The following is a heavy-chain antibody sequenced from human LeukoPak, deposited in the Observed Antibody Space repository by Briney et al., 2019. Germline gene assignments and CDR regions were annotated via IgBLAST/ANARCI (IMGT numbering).Heavy chain of an antibody. CDR1: GGSISSSSYY. Sequence: PSETLSLTCTVSGGSISSSSYYWSWIRQPPGKGLEWIGYIYYSGSTYYNPSLKSRVTISVDTSKNQFSLKLSAVTAADTAFYYCSRTGVRNIFGYYVPLDYWGQGTLVTVS. V-gene: IGHV4-30-4*08. CDR3: SRTGVRNIFGYYVPLDY. J-gene: IGHJ4*02. CDR2: IYYSGST. D-gene: IGHD3-10*02.